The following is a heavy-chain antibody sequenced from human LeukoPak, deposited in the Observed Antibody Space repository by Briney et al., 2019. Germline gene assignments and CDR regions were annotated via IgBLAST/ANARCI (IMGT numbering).Heavy chain of an antibody. CDR3: AGPTGDEGFDY. D-gene: IGHD7-27*01. V-gene: IGHV4-59*08. CDR1: GGSISSYY. Sequence: SETLSLTCTVSGGSISSYYWSWIRQPPGKGLEWIGYIYYSGSTNYNPSLKSRVTISVDTSKNQFSLKLSSVTAADTAVYYCAGPTGDEGFDYWGQGTLVTVSS. J-gene: IGHJ4*02. CDR2: IYYSGST.